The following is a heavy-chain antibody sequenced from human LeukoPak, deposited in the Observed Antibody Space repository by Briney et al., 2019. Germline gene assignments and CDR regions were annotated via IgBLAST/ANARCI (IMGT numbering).Heavy chain of an antibody. CDR2: INPNSGGI. J-gene: IGHJ4*02. CDR1: GYTFTGYY. Sequence: GASVKVSCKASGYTFTGYYMHWVRQAPGQGLEWMGWINPNSGGINYAQKFQGRVTMTRDTPISTAYMELSRLRSDDTAVYYCARDGSSGWYWYWGQGTLVTVSS. D-gene: IGHD6-19*01. CDR3: ARDGSSGWYWY. V-gene: IGHV1-2*02.